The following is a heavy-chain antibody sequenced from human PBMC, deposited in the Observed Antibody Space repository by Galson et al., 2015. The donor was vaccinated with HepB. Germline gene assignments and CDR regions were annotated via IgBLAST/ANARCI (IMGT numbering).Heavy chain of an antibody. V-gene: IGHV3-66*02. CDR2: IYSGGST. CDR1: GFTFSSYY. J-gene: IGHJ3*02. D-gene: IGHD4-23*01. Sequence: SLRLSCAASGFTFSSYYMSWVRQAPGKGLEWVSVIYSGGSTYFADSVKDRCTISRDNSKNTLYLQMNSMRAEDTAVYYCARTRWQLPRGGAFDIWGQGTMVTVSS. CDR3: ARTRWQLPRGGAFDI.